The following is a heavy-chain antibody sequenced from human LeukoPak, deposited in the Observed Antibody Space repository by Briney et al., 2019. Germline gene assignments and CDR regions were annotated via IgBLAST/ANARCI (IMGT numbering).Heavy chain of an antibody. V-gene: IGHV4-59*08. Sequence: SETLSLTCTVSGDSITSYNWNWIRQPPGKGLEWIGYFSYSGSTNYNPSLKSRVTILVDTSKNQFSLKLTSVTAADTAVYYCARRFDSWGQGTLVTVSS. CDR2: FSYSGST. J-gene: IGHJ4*02. CDR3: ARRFDS. CDR1: GDSITSYN.